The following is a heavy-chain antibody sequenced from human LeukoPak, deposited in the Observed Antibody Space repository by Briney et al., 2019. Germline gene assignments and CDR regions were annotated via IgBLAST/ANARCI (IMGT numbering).Heavy chain of an antibody. J-gene: IGHJ4*02. D-gene: IGHD6-13*01. V-gene: IGHV3-53*01. CDR3: AGDSSPYYFDY. Sequence: GGSLRLSCAVSGFTVSSNYMSWVRQAPGKGLEWVSVIYSGGSTYYADSVKGRFTISRDNSKNTLYLQMNSLRAEDTAVYYCAGDSSPYYFDYWGQGTLVTVSS. CDR2: IYSGGST. CDR1: GFTVSSNY.